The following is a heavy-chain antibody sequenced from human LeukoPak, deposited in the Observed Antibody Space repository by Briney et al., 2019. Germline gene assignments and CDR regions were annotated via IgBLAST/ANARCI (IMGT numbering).Heavy chain of an antibody. Sequence: PSETLSLTCAVYGGSFSGYYWSWIRQPPGKGLEWIGEINHGGSTNYNPSLKSRVTISVDTSKNQFSLKLSSVTAADTAVYYCARGAKLDYWYLDLWGRGTLVTVSS. CDR2: INHGGST. CDR3: ARGAKLDYWYLDL. V-gene: IGHV4-34*01. CDR1: GGSFSGYY. J-gene: IGHJ2*01. D-gene: IGHD1-1*01.